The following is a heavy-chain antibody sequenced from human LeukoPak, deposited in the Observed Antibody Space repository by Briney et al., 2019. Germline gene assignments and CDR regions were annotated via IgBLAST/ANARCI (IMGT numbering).Heavy chain of an antibody. Sequence: PGGSLRLSCAASGFTFDDYGMSWVRQAPGKGLEWVSGINWNGGSTGYADSVKGRFTISRDNAKNSLYLQMNSLRAEDTAVYFCARARKSGGITLLRGVKDRGWFDSWGQGTLVTVSS. CDR1: GFTFDDYG. CDR2: INWNGGST. V-gene: IGHV3-20*04. J-gene: IGHJ5*01. D-gene: IGHD3-10*01. CDR3: ARARKSGGITLLRGVKDRGWFDS.